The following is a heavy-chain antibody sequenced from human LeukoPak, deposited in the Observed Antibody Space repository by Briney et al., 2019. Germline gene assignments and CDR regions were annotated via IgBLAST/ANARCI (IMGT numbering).Heavy chain of an antibody. D-gene: IGHD5-24*01. V-gene: IGHV1-69*13. CDR2: IIPIFGTA. CDR3: ARDVLDGDGYKRGALDI. Sequence: ASVKVSCKASGGTFSSYAISWVRQAPGQGLEWMGGIIPIFGTANYAQKFQDRVTIIADESTSTAYMELSSLRSEDTAVYYCARDVLDGDGYKRGALDIWGQGTMVTVSS. CDR1: GGTFSSYA. J-gene: IGHJ3*02.